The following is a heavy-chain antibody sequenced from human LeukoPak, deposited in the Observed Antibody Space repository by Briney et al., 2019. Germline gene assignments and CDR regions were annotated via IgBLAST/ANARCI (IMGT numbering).Heavy chain of an antibody. D-gene: IGHD3-3*01. J-gene: IGHJ4*02. V-gene: IGHV3-33*01. CDR2: IRYDGSNK. Sequence: PGWSLRLSCAASGFTFSSYGMHWVRQAPGKGLEWVAFIRYDGSNKYYADSVKGRFTISRDNAKNSLYLQMNSLRAEDTAVYYCARFYDFWSAPDYWGQGTLVTVSS. CDR3: ARFYDFWSAPDY. CDR1: GFTFSSYG.